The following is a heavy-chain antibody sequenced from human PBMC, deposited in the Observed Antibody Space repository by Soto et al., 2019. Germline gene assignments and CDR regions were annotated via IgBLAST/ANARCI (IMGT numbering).Heavy chain of an antibody. D-gene: IGHD6-13*01. CDR3: AIMARWGQAASDY. CDR2: INHSGST. Sequence: PSETLSLTCAVYGGSFSGYYWSWIRQPPGKGLEWIGEINHSGSTNYNPSLKSRVTISVDTSKNQFSLKLSSVTAADTAVYYCAIMARWGQAASDYWGQGTLVTVSS. J-gene: IGHJ4*02. CDR1: GGSFSGYY. V-gene: IGHV4-34*01.